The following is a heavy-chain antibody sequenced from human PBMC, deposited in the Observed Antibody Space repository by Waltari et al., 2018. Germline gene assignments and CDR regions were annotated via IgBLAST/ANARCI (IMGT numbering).Heavy chain of an antibody. Sequence: EVQLVQSGAEVKKPGESLKISCKGSGYSFTSYWIGWVRQLPGKGLAWMGIIYPGDSDTRYSPSFQGQVTISADKSISTAYLQWSSLKASDTAMYYCAVGTGYDSSGYNYGNYYYGMDVWGQGTTVTVSS. J-gene: IGHJ6*02. V-gene: IGHV5-51*03. CDR3: AVGTGYDSSGYNYGNYYYGMDV. CDR1: GYSFTSYW. CDR2: IYPGDSDT. D-gene: IGHD3-22*01.